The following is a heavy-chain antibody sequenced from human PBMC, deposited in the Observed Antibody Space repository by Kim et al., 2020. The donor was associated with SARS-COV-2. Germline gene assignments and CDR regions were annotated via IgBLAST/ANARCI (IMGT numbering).Heavy chain of an antibody. D-gene: IGHD6-13*01. CDR2: IWYDGSNK. J-gene: IGHJ6*02. Sequence: GGSLRLSCAASGFTFSSYGMHWVRQAPGKGLEWVAVIWYDGSNKYYADSVKGRFTISRDNSKNTLYLQMNSLRAEDTAVYYCASDPGYSSSWYVYYYGMDVWGQGTTVTVSS. CDR1: GFTFSSYG. CDR3: ASDPGYSSSWYVYYYGMDV. V-gene: IGHV3-33*01.